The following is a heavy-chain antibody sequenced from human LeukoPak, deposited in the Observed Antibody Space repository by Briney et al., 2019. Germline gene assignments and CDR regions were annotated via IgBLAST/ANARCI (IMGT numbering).Heavy chain of an antibody. CDR3: ARDLDGYRGQGNY. CDR2: INGEGSTT. Sequence: PGGSLRHSSAAPGFTFTIYWMHWVREAPGKGLLWVSRINGEGSTTTYADFVKGRFTVSRDNAKNTLYLQMNSLRAEDTAVYYCARDLDGYRGQGNYWGEGTLVTVSS. D-gene: IGHD5-24*01. CDR1: GFTFTIYW. V-gene: IGHV3-74*01. J-gene: IGHJ4*02.